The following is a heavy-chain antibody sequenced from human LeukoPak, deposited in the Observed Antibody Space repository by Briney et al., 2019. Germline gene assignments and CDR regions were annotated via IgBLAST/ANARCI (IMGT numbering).Heavy chain of an antibody. CDR3: ATGLYYDSSGYYNY. CDR1: GGTFSSYA. D-gene: IGHD3-22*01. CDR2: FDPEDGET. Sequence: ASVKVSCKASGGTFSSYAISWVRQAPGKGLEWMGGFDPEDGETIYAQKFQGRVTMTEDTSTDTAYMELSSLSSEDTAVYYCATGLYYDSSGYYNYWGQGTLVTVSS. J-gene: IGHJ4*02. V-gene: IGHV1-24*01.